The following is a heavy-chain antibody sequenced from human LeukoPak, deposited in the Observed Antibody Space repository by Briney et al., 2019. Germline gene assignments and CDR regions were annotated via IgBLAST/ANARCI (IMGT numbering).Heavy chain of an antibody. CDR1: GFTFSTYT. CDR2: ITTTTYT. V-gene: IGHV3-21*04. D-gene: IGHD1-26*01. CDR3: TTGPYGEWDLVATFDY. Sequence: GGSLRLSCAASGFTFSTYTMNWVRQAPGKGLEWVSSITTTTYTYYADSMKGRFTISRDNANNSLSLQMNSLRPEDTAVYYCTTGPYGEWDLVATFDYWGQGTLVTVSS. J-gene: IGHJ4*02.